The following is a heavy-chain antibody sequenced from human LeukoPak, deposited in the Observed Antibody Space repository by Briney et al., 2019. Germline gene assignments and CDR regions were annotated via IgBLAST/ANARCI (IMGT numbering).Heavy chain of an antibody. Sequence: GGSLRLSCGASGFTFSSYAMHWVRQAPGKGLEWVVNIKQDGSEKYYVDSGKGRFTISRDNGKNSLYLQMNSLRAEDTAVYYCARRGKYYDFWSDPGFDYWGQGTLVTVSS. V-gene: IGHV3-7*01. D-gene: IGHD3-3*01. J-gene: IGHJ4*02. CDR2: IKQDGSEK. CDR1: GFTFSSYA. CDR3: ARRGKYYDFWSDPGFDY.